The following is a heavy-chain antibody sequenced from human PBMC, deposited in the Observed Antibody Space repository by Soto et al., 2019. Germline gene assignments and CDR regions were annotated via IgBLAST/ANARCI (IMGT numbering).Heavy chain of an antibody. CDR2: ISAYNGNT. Sequence: QVQLVQSGAEVKKPGASVKVSCKASGYTFTSYGFSWVRQAPGQGLEWMGWISAYNGNTNYAQKFQGRVTMTTDTSTSTAYMEMRSLRSDDTAVYYCARSGSGAAYYYHGLDVWGQGTTVTVSS. CDR1: GYTFTSYG. J-gene: IGHJ6*02. CDR3: ARSGSGAAYYYHGLDV. D-gene: IGHD7-27*01. V-gene: IGHV1-18*04.